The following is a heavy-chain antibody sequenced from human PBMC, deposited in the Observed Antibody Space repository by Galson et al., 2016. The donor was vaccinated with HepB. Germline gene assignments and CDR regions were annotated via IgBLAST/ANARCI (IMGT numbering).Heavy chain of an antibody. CDR3: TRPYTYYFGSGSYFDVLHYGMDV. Sequence: SLRLSCAASGFRFSDYNMNWVRQAPGRGLEWVAYISASSGTIYYADSVKGRFTISRDNANISLSLQMNSLIAEDTAFYYCTRPYTYYFGSGSYFDVLHYGMDVWGQGTTVTVSS. CDR1: GFRFSDYN. V-gene: IGHV3-48*01. CDR2: ISASSGTI. J-gene: IGHJ6*02. D-gene: IGHD3-10*01.